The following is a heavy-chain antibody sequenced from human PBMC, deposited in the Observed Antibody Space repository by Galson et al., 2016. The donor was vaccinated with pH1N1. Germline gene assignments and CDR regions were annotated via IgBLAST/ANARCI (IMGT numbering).Heavy chain of an antibody. D-gene: IGHD4-17*01. CDR2: ISGSGFTT. Sequence: SLRLSCAASGLTFSSYAMSWVRQAPGKGLEWVSTISGSGFTTFFADSVKGRFTISRDNSKNTLYLQMNSLRAEDTAVYYCATPMDYGDYVLNYWGQGTLVTVSS. J-gene: IGHJ4*02. CDR1: GLTFSSYA. V-gene: IGHV3-23*01. CDR3: ATPMDYGDYVLNY.